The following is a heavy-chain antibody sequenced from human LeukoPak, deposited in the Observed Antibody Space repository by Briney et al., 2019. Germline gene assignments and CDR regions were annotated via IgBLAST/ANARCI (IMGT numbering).Heavy chain of an antibody. CDR2: ISGSGGST. Sequence: GGSLRLSCAASGFTFSSYAMSWVRQAPGKGLEWVSAISGSGGSTYYADSVKGRFTISRDNSKNTLYLQMNSLRAEDTAVYYCAKKIASIAVAGTWDWFDPWGQGTLVTVSS. V-gene: IGHV3-23*01. J-gene: IGHJ5*02. D-gene: IGHD6-19*01. CDR1: GFTFSSYA. CDR3: AKKIASIAVAGTWDWFDP.